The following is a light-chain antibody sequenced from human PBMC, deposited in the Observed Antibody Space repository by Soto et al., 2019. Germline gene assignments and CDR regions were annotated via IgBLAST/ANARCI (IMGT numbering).Light chain of an antibody. CDR3: QQYGGSTRT. CDR1: QSVTTQ. Sequence: EIVMTQSPATLSVSPGETTRLSCRASQSVTTQLAWYQQKRGRAHRLIIHGAYRRATGIQDRISGSGSGTDFTLTIRRVEPEDVAVYYCQQYGGSTRTFGQGTKVDI. CDR2: GAY. J-gene: IGKJ1*01. V-gene: IGKV3-20*01.